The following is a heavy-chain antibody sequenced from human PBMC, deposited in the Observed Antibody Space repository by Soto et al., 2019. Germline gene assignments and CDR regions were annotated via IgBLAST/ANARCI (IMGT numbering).Heavy chain of an antibody. D-gene: IGHD4-17*01. J-gene: IGHJ6*03. CDR2: INPSGGST. CDR3: ASVTSKADYGDYAGYYMDV. V-gene: IGHV1-46*03. CDR1: GYTFTSYY. Sequence: QVQLVQSGAEVKKPGASVKVSCKASGYTFTSYYMHWVRQAPGQGLEWMGIINPSGGSTSYAQKFQGRVTMTRDTSTSTVYMELSSLRSEDTAVYYCASVTSKADYGDYAGYYMDVWGKGTTVTVSS.